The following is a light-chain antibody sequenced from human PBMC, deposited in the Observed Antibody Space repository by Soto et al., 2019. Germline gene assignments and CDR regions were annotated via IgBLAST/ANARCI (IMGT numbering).Light chain of an antibody. CDR1: QSGSGK. CDR3: QSYKNWHPLT. CDR2: GAP. V-gene: IGKV3-15*01. J-gene: IGKJ4*01. Sequence: EIVMTQSPAPLSVSPGERATLSFRASQSGSGKFAWYQQRPGQAPRLLISGAPTSATGIPATFSGSGCGTEFTLTISSLQSEDFAVFFCQSYKNWHPLTFGGGTKVELK.